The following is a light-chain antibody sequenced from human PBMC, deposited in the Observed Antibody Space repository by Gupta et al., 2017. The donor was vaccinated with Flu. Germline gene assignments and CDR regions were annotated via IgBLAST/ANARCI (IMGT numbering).Light chain of an antibody. CDR2: GAS. J-gene: IGKJ1*01. Sequence: ETVMTQSPATLSVSPGERATLSCRASQSVSSNLAWYQQKPGQAPRLIIYGASTRATGIPARFSGGGDAKDFTLTSSRRQYEACDFYYWHQHNSLVPFGRGTKVEIK. CDR1: QSVSSN. CDR3: HQHNSLVP. V-gene: IGKV3-15*01.